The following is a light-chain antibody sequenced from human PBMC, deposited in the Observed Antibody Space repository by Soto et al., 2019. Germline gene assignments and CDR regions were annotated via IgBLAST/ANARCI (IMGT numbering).Light chain of an antibody. V-gene: IGKV1-5*03. Sequence: DIQMTQSPSTLSASVGDRVTITCRASQSIGNWLAWYQQKPGKAPKLLIYKASSLESGVPSRFSGSGSGTEFTLTISSLQPDDFATYYCQQYNSGGFTFGPGTKVDIK. J-gene: IGKJ3*01. CDR2: KAS. CDR3: QQYNSGGFT. CDR1: QSIGNW.